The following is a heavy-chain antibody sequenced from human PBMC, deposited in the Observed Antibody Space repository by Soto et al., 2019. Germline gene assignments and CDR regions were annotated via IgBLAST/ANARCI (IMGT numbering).Heavy chain of an antibody. D-gene: IGHD3-22*01. CDR2: IVVGSGNT. CDR3: AAGRNYYDSSGYSVPYYYGLDV. V-gene: IGHV1-58*01. J-gene: IGHJ6*02. Sequence: SVKVSCKASGFTFTSSAVQWVRQARGQRLEWIGWIVVGSGNTNYAQKFQERVTITRDMSTSTAYMELSSLRSEDTAVYYCAAGRNYYDSSGYSVPYYYGLDVWGQGTTVTVSS. CDR1: GFTFTSSA.